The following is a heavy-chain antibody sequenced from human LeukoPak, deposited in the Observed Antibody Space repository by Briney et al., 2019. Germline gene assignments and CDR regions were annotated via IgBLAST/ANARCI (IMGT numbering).Heavy chain of an antibody. V-gene: IGHV3-7*01. CDR3: ARDYYDSSGDTYFDY. J-gene: IGHJ4*02. CDR2: IKQDGSEK. CDR1: GFTFSSYW. D-gene: IGHD3-22*01. Sequence: GGSLRLSCAASGFTFSSYWMSWVRQAPGKGLEWVAHIKQDGSEKYYVDSVKGRFTISRDNAKNSLYLQMNSLRAEDTAVYYCARDYYDSSGDTYFDYWGQGTLVTVSS.